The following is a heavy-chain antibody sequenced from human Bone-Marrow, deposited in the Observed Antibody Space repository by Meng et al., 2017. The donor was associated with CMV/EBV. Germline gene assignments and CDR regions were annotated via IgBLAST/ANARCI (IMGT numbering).Heavy chain of an antibody. V-gene: IGHV4-59*01. D-gene: IGHD6-19*01. CDR3: ARDYSSVWYRGDYYYGMDV. J-gene: IGHJ6*02. CDR1: GGPISSYY. CDR2: IYYSGST. Sequence: LRLSCTVSGGPISSYYWSWIRQPPGKGLEWIGYIYYSGSTNYNPSLKSRVTISVDTSKNQFSLKLSSVTAADTAVYYCARDYSSVWYRGDYYYGMDVWGQGTTVTVSS.